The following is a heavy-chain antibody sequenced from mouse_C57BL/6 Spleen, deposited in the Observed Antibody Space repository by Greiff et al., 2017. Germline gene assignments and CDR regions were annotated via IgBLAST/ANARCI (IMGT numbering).Heavy chain of an antibody. V-gene: IGHV1-5*01. J-gene: IGHJ1*03. CDR1: GYTFTSYW. CDR3: TREGSYYGSSYGYFDV. D-gene: IGHD1-1*01. Sequence: VQLQQSVAELVRPGASVKLSCTASGYTFTSYWMHWVKQRPGQGLEWIGAIYPGNSDTSYNQKFKGKAKLTAVTSASTAYMELSSLTNEDSAVYYCTREGSYYGSSYGYFDVWGTGTTVTVSS. CDR2: IYPGNSDT.